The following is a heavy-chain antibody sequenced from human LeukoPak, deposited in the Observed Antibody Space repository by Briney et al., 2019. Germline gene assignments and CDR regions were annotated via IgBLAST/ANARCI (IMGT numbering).Heavy chain of an antibody. CDR3: ARASGYCSSTSCYYYYGMDV. J-gene: IGHJ6*02. Sequence: GGSLRLSCAASGFTFSSSGMHWVRQAPGKGLEWGAVIWYDGNNKYYTDSVKGRFTISRDNSKNTLYLQMNSLRAEDTAVYYCARASGYCSSTSCYYYYGMDVWGQGTTVTVSS. CDR1: GFTFSSSG. D-gene: IGHD2-2*01. CDR2: IWYDGNNK. V-gene: IGHV3-33*01.